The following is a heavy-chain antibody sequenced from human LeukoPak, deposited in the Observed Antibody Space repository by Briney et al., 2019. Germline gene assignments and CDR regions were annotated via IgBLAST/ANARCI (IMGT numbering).Heavy chain of an antibody. D-gene: IGHD5-24*01. J-gene: IGHJ4*02. CDR1: GFTFSNYA. V-gene: IGHV3-23*01. CDR3: AKDRRDGYNYLDY. CDR2: ISGSGAGT. Sequence: PGGSLRLSCAASGFTFSNYAMSWVRQAPGKGLEWVSVISGSGAGTYYAASVKGRFTISRDNSKNMLYLQMNSLRAEDTAVYYCAKDRRDGYNYLDYWGQGTLVTVSS.